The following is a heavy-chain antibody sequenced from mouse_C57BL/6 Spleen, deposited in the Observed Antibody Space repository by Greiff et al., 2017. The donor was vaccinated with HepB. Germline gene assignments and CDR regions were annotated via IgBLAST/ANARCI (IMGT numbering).Heavy chain of an antibody. CDR2: INYDGSST. CDR1: GFTFSDYY. V-gene: IGHV5-16*01. Sequence: EVKVVESEGGLVQPGSSMKLSCTASGFTFSDYYMAWVRQVPEKGLEWVANINYDGSSTYYLDSLKSRFIISRDNAKNILYLQMSSLKSEDTATYYCARDDWDRAVDYWGQGTSVTVSS. CDR3: ARDDWDRAVDY. J-gene: IGHJ4*01. D-gene: IGHD4-1*01.